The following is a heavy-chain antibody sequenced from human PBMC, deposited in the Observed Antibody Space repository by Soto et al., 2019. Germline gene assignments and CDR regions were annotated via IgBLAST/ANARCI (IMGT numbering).Heavy chain of an antibody. D-gene: IGHD3-22*01. CDR1: GFTFSNYA. Sequence: QVQLVESGGGVVQPERSLRLSCAASGFTFSNYAMHWVRQARGTGLEWVAVISNDGSNPYYAVSVKGRFTISRDNSKNTLYLQMNSLRPEDTAVYYCARTGYDSSGYFVEYYFDYWGQGTLVTVSS. J-gene: IGHJ4*02. CDR3: ARTGYDSSGYFVEYYFDY. CDR2: ISNDGSNP. V-gene: IGHV3-30-3*01.